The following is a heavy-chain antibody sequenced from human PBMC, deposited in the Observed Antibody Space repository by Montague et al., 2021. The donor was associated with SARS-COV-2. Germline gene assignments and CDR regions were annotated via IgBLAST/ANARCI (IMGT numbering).Heavy chain of an antibody. CDR1: GGSVGSGSYY. CDR2: IYYSGST. J-gene: IGHJ6*02. CDR3: ARDPWRITIFGVVTRYGMDV. V-gene: IGHV4-61*01. Sequence: TLSLTCIVSGGSVGSGSYYWSWIRQPPGKGLEWIGYIYYSGSTNYNPSLKSRVTISVDTSKNQFSLKLSSVTAADTAVYYCARDPWRITIFGVVTRYGMDVWGQGTTVTVSS. D-gene: IGHD3-3*01.